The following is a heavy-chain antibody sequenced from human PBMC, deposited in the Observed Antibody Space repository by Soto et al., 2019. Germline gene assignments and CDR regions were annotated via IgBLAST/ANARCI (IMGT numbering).Heavy chain of an antibody. D-gene: IGHD6-6*01. J-gene: IGHJ2*01. CDR2: TYYRSKWYN. CDR3: ARAHLIASRLMWYLDL. V-gene: IGHV6-1*01. CDR1: GDSVSSNNAA. Sequence: PSQTLSLTCAISGDSVSSNNAAWHWIRQSPSRGLEWLGRTYYRSKWYNDYAMSVKGRITINPDTSKDHFSLQLNSATPEDTAVYYCARAHLIASRLMWYLDLWGRGTLVTVSS.